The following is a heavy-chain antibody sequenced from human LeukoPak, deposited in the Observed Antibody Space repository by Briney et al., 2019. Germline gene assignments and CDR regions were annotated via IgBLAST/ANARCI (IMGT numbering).Heavy chain of an antibody. CDR3: ARVMFVPYSSDWVLDC. CDR1: GFTFSSYW. Sequence: GGSLRLSCAASGFTFSSYWMSWVRQAPGKGLEWVADIKQNGSEKYYVDSVKGRFTIARDNANNSLYLQMNGLRAEDAALYYCARVMFVPYSSDWVLDCWGQGTLVSVCS. D-gene: IGHD6-19*01. V-gene: IGHV3-7*01. J-gene: IGHJ4*02. CDR2: IKQNGSEK.